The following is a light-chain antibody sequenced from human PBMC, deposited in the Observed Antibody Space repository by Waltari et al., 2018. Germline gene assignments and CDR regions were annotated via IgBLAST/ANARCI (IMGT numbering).Light chain of an antibody. CDR2: EVI. V-gene: IGLV2-8*01. CDR3: SSYAGNNGVL. J-gene: IGLJ2*01. CDR1: STDIGAYNY. Sequence: QSALTQPPSASGSPGQSVTISCTGTSTDIGAYNYVSWYQQHPGKAPKLVIYEVIRRPSGVPPRFSGSKSGNTASLTVSELQAEDEADYYCSSYAGNNGVLFGGGTKVTVL.